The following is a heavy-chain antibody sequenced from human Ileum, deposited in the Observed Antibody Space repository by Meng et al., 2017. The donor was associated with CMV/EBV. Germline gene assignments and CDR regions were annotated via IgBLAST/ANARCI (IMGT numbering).Heavy chain of an antibody. J-gene: IGHJ4*02. CDR1: GGSISSYY. CDR2: IYYSGST. D-gene: IGHD6-19*01. Sequence: LSLSCTVSGGSISSYYWSWIRQPPGKGLEWIGYIYYSGSTNSTPSLKSRVTISVDTSKNQFSLKLSSVTAADTAVYYCARDRLASFDYWGQGTLVTVSS. CDR3: ARDRLASFDY. V-gene: IGHV4-59*01.